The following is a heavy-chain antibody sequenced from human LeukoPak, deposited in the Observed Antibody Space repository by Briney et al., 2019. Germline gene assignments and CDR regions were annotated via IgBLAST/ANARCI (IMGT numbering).Heavy chain of an antibody. CDR3: AREDYGSGSYSDY. J-gene: IGHJ4*02. Sequence: PSETLSLTCAVSGGSISSSSYYWGWIRQPPGKGLEWIGSIYYSGSTYYNPSLKSRVTISVDTSKNQFSLKLSSVTAADTAVYYCAREDYGSGSYSDYWGQGTLVTVS. CDR2: IYYSGST. CDR1: GGSISSSSYY. D-gene: IGHD3-10*01. V-gene: IGHV4-39*07.